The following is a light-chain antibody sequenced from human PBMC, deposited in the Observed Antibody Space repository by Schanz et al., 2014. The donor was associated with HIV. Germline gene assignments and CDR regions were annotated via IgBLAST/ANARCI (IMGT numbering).Light chain of an antibody. Sequence: QSALTQPASVSGSPGQSITISCTGTSSDVGGYDYVSWYQQHPGQAPKLIIYDVNNRPAGMSDRFSGSKSGNTASLTISGLQAEDEGDYYCNSYTSSSTLVFGGGTKLTVL. CDR1: SSDVGGYDY. CDR2: DVN. J-gene: IGLJ2*01. V-gene: IGLV2-14*03. CDR3: NSYTSSSTLV.